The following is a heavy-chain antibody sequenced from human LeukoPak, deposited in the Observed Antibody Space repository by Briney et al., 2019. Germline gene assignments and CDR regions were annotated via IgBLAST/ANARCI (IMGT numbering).Heavy chain of an antibody. CDR2: SSSSSSYI. CDR3: AREVRGNSDY. J-gene: IGHJ4*02. D-gene: IGHD2-15*01. Sequence: GVLGLSFAASGFPFSSYSMNWVRPAPGKGLGWVSSSSSSSSYIYYADSVKGRFTISRDNAKNSLYLQMNSLRAEDTAVYYCAREVRGNSDYWGQGTLVTVSS. CDR1: GFPFSSYS. V-gene: IGHV3-21*01.